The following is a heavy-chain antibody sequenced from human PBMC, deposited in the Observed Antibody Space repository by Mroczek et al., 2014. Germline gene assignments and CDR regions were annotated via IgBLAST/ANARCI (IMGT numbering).Heavy chain of an antibody. Sequence: QVQLQQWGPGLVKPSQTLSLTCTVSGGSISSGSYYWSWIRQPAGKGLEWIGRIYTSGSTNYNPSLKSRVTISVDTSKNQFSLKLSSVTAADTAVYYCAREGITIFGVDPNNWFDPWGQGTLVTVSS. D-gene: IGHD3-3*01. CDR2: IYTSGST. V-gene: IGHV4-61*02. CDR1: GGSISSGSYY. CDR3: AREGITIFGVDPNNWFDP. J-gene: IGHJ5*02.